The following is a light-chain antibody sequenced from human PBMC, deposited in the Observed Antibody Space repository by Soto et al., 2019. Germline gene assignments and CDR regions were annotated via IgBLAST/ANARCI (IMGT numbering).Light chain of an antibody. CDR2: EVS. Sequence: QSVLTQPASVSGSPGQSITISCTGTSSDVWSYNLVSWYQQYPGRAPKLMISEVSERPSGVSNRFSGSKSGNSASLTISGLQAEDEADYYCCSYAGFGTFVVFGGGTKLTVL. CDR1: SSDVWSYNL. V-gene: IGLV2-23*02. CDR3: CSYAGFGTFVV. J-gene: IGLJ2*01.